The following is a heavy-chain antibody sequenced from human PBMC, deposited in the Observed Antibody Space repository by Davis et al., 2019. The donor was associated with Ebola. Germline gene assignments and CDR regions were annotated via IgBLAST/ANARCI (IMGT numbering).Heavy chain of an antibody. CDR3: AGIAAAGCFDP. CDR1: GGSISSYY. CDR2: IYYSGST. D-gene: IGHD6-13*01. V-gene: IGHV4-59*01. Sequence: SETLSLTCTVSGGSISSYYWSWIRQPPGKGLEWIGYIYYSGSTNYNPSLKSRVTISVDTSKNQFSLKLSSVTAADTAVYYCAGIAAAGCFDPWGQGTLVTVSS. J-gene: IGHJ5*02.